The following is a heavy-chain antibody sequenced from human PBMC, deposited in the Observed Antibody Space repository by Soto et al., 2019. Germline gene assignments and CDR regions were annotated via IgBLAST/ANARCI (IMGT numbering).Heavy chain of an antibody. Sequence: QLQLQESGSGLVKPSQTLSLTCAVSGGSISSGGYSWSWIRQPPGKGLEWIGYIYHSGSTYYNPSRKSRVTISVDRSKNQFSLKLSSVTAADTAVYYCARGGPFYDSSGYYPLAFDYWGQGTLVTVSS. V-gene: IGHV4-30-2*01. CDR3: ARGGPFYDSSGYYPLAFDY. CDR1: GGSISSGGYS. J-gene: IGHJ4*02. CDR2: IYHSGST. D-gene: IGHD3-22*01.